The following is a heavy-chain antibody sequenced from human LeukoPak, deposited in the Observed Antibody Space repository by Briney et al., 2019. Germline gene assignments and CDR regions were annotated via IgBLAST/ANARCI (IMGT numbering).Heavy chain of an antibody. CDR3: ARNHYYDILTGYVTYGMDV. CDR2: ISAYNGNT. J-gene: IGHJ6*02. D-gene: IGHD3-9*01. Sequence: ASVKVPCKASGYTFTNYGISWVRQAPGQGLEWMGWISAYNGNTNYAQKLQGRVTTTTDTSTSTAYMELRSLRSDDTAVYYCARNHYYDILTGYVTYGMDVWGQGTTVTVSS. CDR1: GYTFTNYG. V-gene: IGHV1-18*01.